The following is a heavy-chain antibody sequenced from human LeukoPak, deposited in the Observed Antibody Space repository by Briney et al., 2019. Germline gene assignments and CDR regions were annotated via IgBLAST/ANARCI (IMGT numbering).Heavy chain of an antibody. CDR1: GFTFDDYA. Sequence: PGGSLRLSCAASGFTFDDYAMHWVRQAPGKGLEWVSLISGDGGSTYYADSVKGRFTISRDNSKNSLYLQMNSLGTEDTALYYCAKDIWPGWWLQLDYWGQGTLVTVSS. D-gene: IGHD5-24*01. CDR2: ISGDGGST. V-gene: IGHV3-43*02. J-gene: IGHJ4*02. CDR3: AKDIWPGWWLQLDY.